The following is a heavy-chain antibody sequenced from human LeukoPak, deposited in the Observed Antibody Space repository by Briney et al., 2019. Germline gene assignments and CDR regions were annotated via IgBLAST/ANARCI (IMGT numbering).Heavy chain of an antibody. V-gene: IGHV4-34*01. J-gene: IGHJ6*04. Sequence: PSETLSLTCAVYGGSFSGYYWSWIRQPPGKGLKWIGEINHSGSTNYNPSLKSRVTISVDTSKNQFSLKLSSVTAADTAVYYCARGLIVVVPAASYYYYGMDVWGKGTTVTVSS. D-gene: IGHD2-2*01. CDR1: GGSFSGYY. CDR3: ARGLIVVVPAASYYYYGMDV. CDR2: INHSGST.